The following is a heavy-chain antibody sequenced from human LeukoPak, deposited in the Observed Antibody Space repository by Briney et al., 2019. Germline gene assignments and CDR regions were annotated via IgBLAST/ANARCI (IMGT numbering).Heavy chain of an antibody. J-gene: IGHJ6*02. D-gene: IGHD2-2*01. V-gene: IGHV3-9*01. CDR3: ARDFCTGCNYYFYGMDV. CDR2: ISRDSANI. CDR1: GSTFDDYV. Sequence: GGSLRLSCAASGSTFDDYVMHWVGQAPGRSLECYSGISRDSANIGYADFVKGRFTISRDNAKNSLYLQMNRLTTEDTALYYCARDFCTGCNYYFYGMDVWGRGTTVTVSS.